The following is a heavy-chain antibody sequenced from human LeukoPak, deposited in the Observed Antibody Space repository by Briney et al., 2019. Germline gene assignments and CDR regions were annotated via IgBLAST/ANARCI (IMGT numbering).Heavy chain of an antibody. V-gene: IGHV4-31*03. J-gene: IGHJ4*02. CDR3: ARGPFIVVVPAAISD. CDR2: IYYSGST. CDR1: GGSISSGGYY. D-gene: IGHD2-2*02. Sequence: SETLSLTCTVSGGSISSGGYYWRWIRQHPGKGLEWIGYIYYSGSTYYNPSLKSRVTISVDTSKNQFSLKLSSVTAADTAVYYCARGPFIVVVPAAISDWGQGTLVTVSS.